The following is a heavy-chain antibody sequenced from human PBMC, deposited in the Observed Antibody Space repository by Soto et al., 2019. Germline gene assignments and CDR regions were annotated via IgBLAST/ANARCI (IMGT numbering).Heavy chain of an antibody. CDR1: GFTFSSYG. D-gene: IGHD2-15*01. J-gene: IGHJ5*02. V-gene: IGHV3-30*18. CDR3: AKDGYCSGGSCCSLDP. Sequence: GGSLRLSCAASGFTFSSYGMHWVRQAPGKGLEWVAVISYDGSNKYYADSVKGRFTISRDNSKNTLYLQMNSLRAEDTAVYYCAKDGYCSGGSCCSLDPWGQGTLVTVSS. CDR2: ISYDGSNK.